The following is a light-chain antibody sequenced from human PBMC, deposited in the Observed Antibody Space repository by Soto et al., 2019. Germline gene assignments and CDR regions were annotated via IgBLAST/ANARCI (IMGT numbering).Light chain of an antibody. V-gene: IGLV1-40*01. CDR2: GNT. Sequence: QSVLTQPTSVSGAPGQRVTISCTGSSSNIGAGYDVHWYQQLPGTAPKLLIYGNTNQTSGVPDRFSGSKSGTSASLAITGLQAEDEADYYCQSYDSSLSGSAVVFGRGNKLTVL. J-gene: IGLJ2*01. CDR3: QSYDSSLSGSAVV. CDR1: SSNIGAGYD.